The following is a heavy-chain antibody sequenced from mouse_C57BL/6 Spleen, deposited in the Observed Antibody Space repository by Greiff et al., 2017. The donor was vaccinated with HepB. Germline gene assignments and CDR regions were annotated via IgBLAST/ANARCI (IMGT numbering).Heavy chain of an antibody. Sequence: VQLKQSGPGLVKPSQSLSLTCSVTGYSITSGYYWNWIRQFPGNQLEWMGYISYDGSNNYNPSLKNRISITRDTSKNQFFLKLNSVTTEDTATYYCARERDYDGDAWFAYWGQGTLVTVSA. CDR2: ISYDGSN. CDR1: GYSITSGYY. D-gene: IGHD2-4*01. J-gene: IGHJ3*01. CDR3: ARERDYDGDAWFAY. V-gene: IGHV3-6*01.